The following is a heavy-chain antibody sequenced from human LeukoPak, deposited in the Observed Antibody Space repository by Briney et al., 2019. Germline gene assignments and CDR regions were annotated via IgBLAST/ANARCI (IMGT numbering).Heavy chain of an antibody. J-gene: IGHJ4*02. CDR3: ARGRQGYYDSSGFNY. CDR1: GYTFTGYY. V-gene: IGHV1-2*02. Sequence: ASVKVSCKASGYTFTGYYMHWVRQAPGQGLEWMGWINPNSGGTNYAQKFQGRVTITRNTSISTAYMELSSLRSEDTAVYYCARGRQGYYDSSGFNYWGQGTLVTVSS. D-gene: IGHD3-22*01. CDR2: INPNSGGT.